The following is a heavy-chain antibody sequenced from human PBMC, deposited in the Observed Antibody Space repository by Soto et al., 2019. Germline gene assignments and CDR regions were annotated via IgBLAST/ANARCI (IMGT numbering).Heavy chain of an antibody. D-gene: IGHD2-15*01. CDR1: GFTFSSYS. CDR2: ISSISNTI. J-gene: IGHJ4*02. Sequence: EVQLVESGGGLVQPGGSLRLSCAASGFTFSSYSMSWVRQAPGKGLEWVSYISSISNTIYYADSVKGRFTISRDNAKNSLYLHMNSLSAEDTAVYYCARERCCSGGICYRDLGDWGQGTLVTVSS. V-gene: IGHV3-48*01. CDR3: ARERCCSGGICYRDLGD.